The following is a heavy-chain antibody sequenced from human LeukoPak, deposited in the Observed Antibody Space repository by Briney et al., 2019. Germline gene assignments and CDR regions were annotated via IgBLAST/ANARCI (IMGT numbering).Heavy chain of an antibody. J-gene: IGHJ3*01. CDR2: IIPIFDTA. CDR3: ARDRLSYCGGDCYSGLSFDL. V-gene: IGHV1-69*06. CDR1: GGTFSNYA. D-gene: IGHD2-21*02. Sequence: ASVKVSCKASGGTFSNYAINWVRQAPGQGLEWMGGIIPIFDTANYAQKFQGRVTITADKSTSTAYMELSSLRSEDTAVYYCARDRLSYCGGDCYSGLSFDLWGQGTMVTVSS.